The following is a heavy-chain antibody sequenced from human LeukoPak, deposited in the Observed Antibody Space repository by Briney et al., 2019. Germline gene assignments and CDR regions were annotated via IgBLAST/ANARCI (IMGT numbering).Heavy chain of an antibody. CDR1: GGSIRSYY. CDR3: ARQGAGVPFDY. V-gene: IGHV4-59*08. D-gene: IGHD3-10*01. J-gene: IGHJ4*02. CDR2: IYYSGST. Sequence: SETLSLTCTVPGGSIRSYYWSWLRQPPGKGLEWIGYIYYSGSTNYNPSLKSRVTSSVDTSKNQFSLKLSSVTAADTAVYYCARQGAGVPFDYWGRGTLVTVSS.